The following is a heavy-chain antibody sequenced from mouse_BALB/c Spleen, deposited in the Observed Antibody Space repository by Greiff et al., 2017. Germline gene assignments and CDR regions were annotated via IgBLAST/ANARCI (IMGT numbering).Heavy chain of an antibody. V-gene: IGHV2-2*02. CDR1: GFSLTSYG. Sequence: VKLMESGPGLVQPSQSLSITCTVSGFSLTSYGVHWVRQSPGKGLEWLGVIWSGGSTDYNAAFISRLSISKDNSKSQVFFKMNSLQANDTAIYYCASPYYGSSSAPMDYWGQGTSVTVSS. J-gene: IGHJ4*01. CDR3: ASPYYGSSSAPMDY. D-gene: IGHD1-1*01. CDR2: IWSGGST.